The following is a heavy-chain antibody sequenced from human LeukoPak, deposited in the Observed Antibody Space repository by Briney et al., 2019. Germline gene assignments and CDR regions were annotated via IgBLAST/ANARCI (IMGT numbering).Heavy chain of an antibody. CDR1: GYSISSGYY. Sequence: SETLSLTCIVSGYSISSGYYWGWIRQSPGKGLEWIGSMYHSGSTYYNPSLKSRVTISVDTSKNQFSLKLSSVTAADTAVYYCARGAGGGYWYFDLWGRGTLVTVSS. V-gene: IGHV4-38-2*02. J-gene: IGHJ2*01. CDR2: MYHSGST. D-gene: IGHD3-16*01. CDR3: ARGAGGGYWYFDL.